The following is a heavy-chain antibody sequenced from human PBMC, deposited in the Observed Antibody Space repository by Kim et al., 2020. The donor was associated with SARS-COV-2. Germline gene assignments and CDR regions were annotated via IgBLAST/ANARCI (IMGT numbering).Heavy chain of an antibody. CDR3: ASSRKVTTYYYGMDV. J-gene: IGHJ6*02. CDR2: IIPIFGNA. V-gene: IGHV1-69*06. Sequence: SVKVSCKASGCTFSSYAIRWVRQAPGQGLEWMGGIIPIFGNANYSQKFQGRVTITADTSTSTAYMELSSLRSEDTAVYYCASSRKVTTYYYGMDVWGQGTTVTVSS. D-gene: IGHD4-17*01. CDR1: GCTFSSYA.